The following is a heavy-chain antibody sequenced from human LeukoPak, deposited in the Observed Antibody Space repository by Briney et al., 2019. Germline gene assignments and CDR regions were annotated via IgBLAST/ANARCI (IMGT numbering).Heavy chain of an antibody. V-gene: IGHV4-31*03. J-gene: IGHJ5*02. CDR3: ASFYGDYVKYNWFDP. D-gene: IGHD4-17*01. CDR1: GGSISSGGYY. CDR2: IYYSGST. Sequence: PSETLSLTCTVSGGSISSGGYYWSWIRQHPGKGLEGIGYIYYSGSTYYNPSLKSRVTISVDTSKNQFSLKLSSVTAADTAVYYCASFYGDYVKYNWFDPWGQGTLVTVSS.